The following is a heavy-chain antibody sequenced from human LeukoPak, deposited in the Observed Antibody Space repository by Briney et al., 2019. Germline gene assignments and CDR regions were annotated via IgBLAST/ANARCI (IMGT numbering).Heavy chain of an antibody. V-gene: IGHV1-2*02. CDR1: GYTFTGYY. D-gene: IGHD3-3*01. CDR2: INPNSGGT. Sequence: ASVKVSCKASGYTFTGYYMHWVRQAPGQGLEWMGWINPNSGGTNYAQKFQGRVTMTRDTSISTAYMELSRLRSDDTAVYYCARDGGVNFAYYDFCSRYYKWFDPWGQGTLVTVSS. J-gene: IGHJ5*02. CDR3: ARDGGVNFAYYDFCSRYYKWFDP.